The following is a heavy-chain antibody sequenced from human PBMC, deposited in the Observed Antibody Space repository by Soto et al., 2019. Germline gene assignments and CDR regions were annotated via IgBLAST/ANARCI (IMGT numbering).Heavy chain of an antibody. Sequence: SXESLSICFKGSGYSFTSYWIGLVRQMRGKGLEWMGIIYPVDSDTRYSPSFQGQVTISADKSISTAYLQWRSLKASDTAMYYCARRAMATVVTPSWYFDLWGRGTPVTVYS. J-gene: IGHJ2*01. CDR1: GYSFTSYW. CDR2: IYPVDSDT. D-gene: IGHD5-18*01. V-gene: IGHV5-51*01. CDR3: ARRAMATVVTPSWYFDL.